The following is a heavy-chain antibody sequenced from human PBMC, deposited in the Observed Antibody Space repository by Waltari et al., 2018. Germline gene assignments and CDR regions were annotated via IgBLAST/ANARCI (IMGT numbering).Heavy chain of an antibody. D-gene: IGHD4-17*01. J-gene: IGHJ4*02. CDR2: IYHSGST. Sequence: QVQLQESGPGLVKPSETLSLTCTVSGYSISSGYYWGWIRQPPGKGLEWIGSIYHSGSTYYNPSLKSRVTISVDTSKNQFSLKLSSVTAADTAVYYCARVPDLYGPNDYWGQGTLVTVSS. CDR1: GYSISSGYY. V-gene: IGHV4-38-2*02. CDR3: ARVPDLYGPNDY.